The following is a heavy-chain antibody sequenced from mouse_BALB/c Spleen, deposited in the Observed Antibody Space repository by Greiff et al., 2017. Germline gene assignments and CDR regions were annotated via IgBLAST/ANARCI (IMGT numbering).Heavy chain of an antibody. Sequence: QVQLQQSGPGLVAPSQSLSITCTASGFSLTSYGVHWVRQPPGKGLEWLGVIWAGGSTNYNSALMSRLSISKDNSKSQVFLKMNSLQTDDTAMYYCASGPPYGNYLAYWGQGTLVTVSA. V-gene: IGHV2-9*02. CDR3: ASGPPYGNYLAY. D-gene: IGHD2-10*02. J-gene: IGHJ3*01. CDR1: GFSLTSYG. CDR2: IWAGGST.